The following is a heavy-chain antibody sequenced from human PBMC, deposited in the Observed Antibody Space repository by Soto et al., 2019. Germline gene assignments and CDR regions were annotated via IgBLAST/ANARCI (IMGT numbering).Heavy chain of an antibody. CDR3: AKDREYYDYIWGSYPQDHYDAFDI. D-gene: IGHD3-16*02. CDR2: ISGSGGST. V-gene: IGHV3-23*01. J-gene: IGHJ3*02. CDR1: GFTFSSYA. Sequence: EVQLLESGGGLVQPGGSLRLSCAASGFTFSSYAMSWVRQAPGKGLEWVSAISGSGGSTYYADSVKGRFTISRDNSKNTLYLQMNSLRGEDTAVYYCAKDREYYDYIWGSYPQDHYDAFDIWGQGTMVTVSS.